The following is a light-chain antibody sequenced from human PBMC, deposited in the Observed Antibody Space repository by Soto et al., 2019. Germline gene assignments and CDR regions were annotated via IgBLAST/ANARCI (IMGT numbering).Light chain of an antibody. Sequence: EVVMTQSPATLSVSPGERATLSCRASQFVSTNLAWYQQKPGQAPRLLIYSASTRATGIPARFSDSGSGTEFTLTISSSQSEDSAVYYCQPYNNCPPLTSGGGTKVEIK. CDR2: SAS. CDR1: QFVSTN. J-gene: IGKJ4*01. CDR3: QPYNNCPPLT. V-gene: IGKV3-15*01.